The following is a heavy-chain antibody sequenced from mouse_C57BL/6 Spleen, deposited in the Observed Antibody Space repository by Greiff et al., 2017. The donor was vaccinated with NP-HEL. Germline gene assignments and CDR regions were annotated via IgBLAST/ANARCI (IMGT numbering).Heavy chain of an antibody. D-gene: IGHD1-1*01. CDR3: ARDYYGSPSWFAY. CDR1: GFTFSDYG. CDR2: ISSGSSTI. V-gene: IGHV5-17*01. Sequence: DVMLVESGGGLVKPGGSLKLSCAASGFTFSDYGMHWVRQAPEKGLEWVAYISSGSSTIYYADTVKGRFTISRDNAKNTLFLQMTSLRSEDTAMYYCARDYYGSPSWFAYWGQGTLVTVSA. J-gene: IGHJ3*01.